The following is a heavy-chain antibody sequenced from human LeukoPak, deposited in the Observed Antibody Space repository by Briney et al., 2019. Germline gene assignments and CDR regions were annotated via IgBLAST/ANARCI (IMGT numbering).Heavy chain of an antibody. D-gene: IGHD2-2*01. J-gene: IGHJ6*02. V-gene: IGHV3-11*06. CDR2: ISDSGSYA. Sequence: GGSLRLSCVVSGLTYSDYYMSWIRQAPGKGLEWISYISDSGSYANYADSVRGRFTISRDNAKNSLYLQMNSLRAEDTAVYYCARDFGYCSSTSCYDYYGMDVWGQGTTVTVSS. CDR1: GLTYSDYY. CDR3: ARDFGYCSSTSCYDYYGMDV.